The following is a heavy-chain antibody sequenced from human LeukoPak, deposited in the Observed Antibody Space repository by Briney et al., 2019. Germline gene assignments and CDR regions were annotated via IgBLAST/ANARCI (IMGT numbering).Heavy chain of an antibody. CDR1: GSTFDDYT. CDR3: AKDIGDYYYGMDV. Sequence: GGSLRLSCAASGSTFDDYTMHWVRQAPGKGLEWVSLISWDGGSTYYADSVKGRFTISRDNSKNSLYLQMNSLRTEDTALYYCAKDIGDYYYGMDVWGQGTTVTVSS. V-gene: IGHV3-43*01. J-gene: IGHJ6*02. CDR2: ISWDGGST. D-gene: IGHD3-16*01.